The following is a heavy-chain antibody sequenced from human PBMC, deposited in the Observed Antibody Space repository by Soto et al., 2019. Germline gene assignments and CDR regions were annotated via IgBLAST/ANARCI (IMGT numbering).Heavy chain of an antibody. J-gene: IGHJ6*02. CDR2: IYYSGST. CDR3: ARHSRYPYGMDV. Sequence: QLQLQESGPGLVKPSETLSLTCTVSGGSISSSSYYWGWIRQPPGKGLEWIGSIYYSGSTYYNPSLKSRVTISVDTSKNQFSLKLSSVTAADTAVYYCARHSRYPYGMDVWGQGTTVTVSS. CDR1: GGSISSSSYY. V-gene: IGHV4-39*01. D-gene: IGHD2-2*01.